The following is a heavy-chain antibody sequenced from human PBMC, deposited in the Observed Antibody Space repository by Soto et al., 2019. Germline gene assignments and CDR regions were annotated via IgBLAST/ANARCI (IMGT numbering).Heavy chain of an antibody. CDR3: ARFLFYGDYGIFDY. Sequence: PGGSLXLXXAASGFTXXSYWXXXXXXXXWKGLEWVANVKLDGSDKFYVDSVKGRFTISRDNAKNSLYLQMNSLRAEDTAVYYCARFLFYGDYGIFDYWGQGTLVTVSS. CDR1: GFTXXSYW. D-gene: IGHD4-17*01. CDR2: VKLDGSDK. V-gene: IGHV3-7*05. J-gene: IGHJ4*02.